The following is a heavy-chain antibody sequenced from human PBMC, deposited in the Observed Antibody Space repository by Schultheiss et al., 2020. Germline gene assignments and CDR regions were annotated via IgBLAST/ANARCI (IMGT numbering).Heavy chain of an antibody. V-gene: IGHV4-38-2*02. Sequence: SETLSLTCAVSGYSISSGYYWAWIRQPPGKGLEWIESIYHSGSTYYNPSLKSRVTISVDTSKNQFSLKLSSVTAADTAVYYCARDRRLRTTNAKTRTKYYYYYGMDVWGQGTTVTVSS. CDR3: ARDRRLRTTNAKTRTKYYYYYGMDV. D-gene: IGHD5-12*01. J-gene: IGHJ6*02. CDR2: IYHSGST. CDR1: GYSISSGYY.